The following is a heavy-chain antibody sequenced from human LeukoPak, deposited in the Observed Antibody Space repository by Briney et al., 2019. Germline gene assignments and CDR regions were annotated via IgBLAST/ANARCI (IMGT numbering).Heavy chain of an antibody. V-gene: IGHV4-34*01. CDR2: INHSGST. CDR1: GGSFSGYY. Sequence: PSETLSLTCAVYGGSFSGYYWSWIRQLPGKGLEWIGEINHSGSTNYNPSLKSRVTISVDTSKNQFSLKLSSVTAADTAVYYCARIGIAAASWGQGTLVTVSS. D-gene: IGHD6-13*01. J-gene: IGHJ4*02. CDR3: ARIGIAAAS.